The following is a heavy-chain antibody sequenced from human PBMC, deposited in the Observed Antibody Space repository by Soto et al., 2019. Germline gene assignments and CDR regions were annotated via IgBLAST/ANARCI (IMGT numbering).Heavy chain of an antibody. J-gene: IGHJ6*02. CDR1: GGTFSSYA. V-gene: IGHV1-69*06. CDR2: IIPIFGTA. D-gene: IGHD1-7*01. Sequence: SVKVSCKASGGTFSSYAISWVRQAPGQGLEWMGGIIPIFGTANYAQQFQGRVTITADKSTSTAYMELSSLRSEDTAVYYCARAGAKSSITGTTGDYYYGMDVWGQGTTVTVSS. CDR3: ARAGAKSSITGTTGDYYYGMDV.